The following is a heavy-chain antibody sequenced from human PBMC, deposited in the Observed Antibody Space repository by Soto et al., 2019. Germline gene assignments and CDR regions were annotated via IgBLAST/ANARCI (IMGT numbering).Heavy chain of an antibody. CDR2: IIPLYGTV. V-gene: IGHV1-69*06. CDR1: GGNFNSYG. Sequence: QAHLAQSGAEVKKPGSSVTVSCKASGGNFNSYGISWVRQAPGQGLDWMGVIIPLYGTVNYAQKFQGRVSITADKSTSTAYMDLNSLRSDDTAVYYCARVRVIRGVTPSQFGLWGQGTLVTVSS. J-gene: IGHJ4*02. D-gene: IGHD3-10*01. CDR3: ARVRVIRGVTPSQFGL.